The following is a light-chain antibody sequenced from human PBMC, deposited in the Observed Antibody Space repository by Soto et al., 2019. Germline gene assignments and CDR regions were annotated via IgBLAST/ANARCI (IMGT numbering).Light chain of an antibody. J-gene: IGKJ2*01. Sequence: DIQMTQSPSTLSASIGDRVTISCRASQSISNWVAWYQQKPGKAPMLLIYKASSLESGVPSRFSGSGSGREFTLTISSLQPDDCATYYCQQYNTYPYTFGQGTKVDI. CDR1: QSISNW. CDR2: KAS. CDR3: QQYNTYPYT. V-gene: IGKV1-5*03.